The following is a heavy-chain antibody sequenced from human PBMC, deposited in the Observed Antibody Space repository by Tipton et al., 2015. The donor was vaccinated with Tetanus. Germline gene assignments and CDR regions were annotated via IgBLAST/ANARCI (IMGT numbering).Heavy chain of an antibody. J-gene: IGHJ5*02. D-gene: IGHD6-6*01. V-gene: IGHV4-31*03. CDR2: IYYSGST. CDR1: GDSISRSRYF. CDR3: ARDQGGGRVVRLNWFDP. Sequence: GLVKPSQTLSLTCTVSGDSISRSRYFWNWIRQRPGEGPEWIGYIYYSGSTYYNPSFESRVSMSVDTSKNQFSLNLTSVTAADTAVYYCARDQGGGRVVRLNWFDPWGQGTLVTVSS.